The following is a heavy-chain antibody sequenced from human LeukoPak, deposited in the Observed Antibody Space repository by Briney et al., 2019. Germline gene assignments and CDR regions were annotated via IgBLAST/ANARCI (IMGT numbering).Heavy chain of an antibody. Sequence: GESLKISCKGSGYSFTTYWIGWVRQMPGKGLEWMGIIYPGDSDTRYSPSFQGQVTISADKSISTAYLQWSSLKASDTAMYYCARGSFLTGSRVADAFDIWGQGTMVTVSS. CDR3: ARGSFLTGSRVADAFDI. V-gene: IGHV5-51*01. CDR1: GYSFTTYW. J-gene: IGHJ3*02. CDR2: IYPGDSDT. D-gene: IGHD3-9*01.